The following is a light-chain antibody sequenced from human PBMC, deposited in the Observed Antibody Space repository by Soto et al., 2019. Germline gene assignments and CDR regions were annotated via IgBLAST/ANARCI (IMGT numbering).Light chain of an antibody. CDR1: RDDIGAYDY. J-gene: IGLJ2*01. CDR3: NSYTNSSAVV. V-gene: IGLV2-14*01. CDR2: EVT. Sequence: QSVLTQPASVSGSPGQSITISFAGTRDDIGAYDYVSWYQQHPGNAPKLLVYEVTNRPSGVSDRFSGSKSGSTASLTISGLQAEDEADYYCNSYTNSSAVVFGGGTKVTVL.